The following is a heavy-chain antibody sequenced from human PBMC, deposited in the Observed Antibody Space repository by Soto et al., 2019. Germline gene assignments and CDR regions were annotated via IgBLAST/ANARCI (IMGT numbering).Heavy chain of an antibody. CDR2: IIPNFGTA. V-gene: IGHV1-69*13. J-gene: IGHJ3*02. CDR3: ASFVLRYFDWAWAPDAFDI. CDR1: GGTFSSHA. D-gene: IGHD3-9*01. Sequence: SVKVSCKAFGGTFSSHAITWVRQAPGEGLEWMGGIIPNFGTANYAQKFQGRVTITADESTSTVYMELSSLRPDDTAVYYCASFVLRYFDWAWAPDAFDIWGQGAMVTVSS.